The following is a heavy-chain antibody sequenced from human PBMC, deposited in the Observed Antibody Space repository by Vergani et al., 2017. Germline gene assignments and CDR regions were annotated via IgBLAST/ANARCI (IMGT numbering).Heavy chain of an antibody. CDR2: ISYEGTNK. CDR3: ALSLVADEGGY. J-gene: IGHJ4*02. Sequence: VQLLESGGGLVQPGRSLRLSCAASGFTFGDHGIDWVRRAPGKGLEWVALISYEGTNKYYTKSERGQFTISSDNSNNSLYLEMNSLRVEDTAVYFCALSLVADEGGYLGQGARVGDSS. V-gene: IGHV3-30*14. CDR1: GFTFGDHG. D-gene: IGHD2-15*01.